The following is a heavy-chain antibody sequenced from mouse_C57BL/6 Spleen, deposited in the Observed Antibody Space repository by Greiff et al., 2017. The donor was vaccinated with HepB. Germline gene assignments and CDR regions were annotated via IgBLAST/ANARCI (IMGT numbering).Heavy chain of an antibody. Sequence: VQLQQPGAELVMPGASVKLSCKASGYTFTSYWMHWVKQRPGQGLEWIGEIDPSDSYTNYNQKFKGKSTLTVDKSSSTAYMQLSSLTSEDSAVYYCARGRRITPGDYWGQGTTLTVSS. D-gene: IGHD1-1*01. V-gene: IGHV1-69*01. CDR1: GYTFTSYW. CDR3: ARGRRITPGDY. CDR2: IDPSDSYT. J-gene: IGHJ2*01.